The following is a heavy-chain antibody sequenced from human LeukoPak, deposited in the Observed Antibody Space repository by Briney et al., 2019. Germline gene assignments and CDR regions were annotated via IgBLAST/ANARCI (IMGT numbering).Heavy chain of an antibody. Sequence: GRSLRLSCAASGFTVSSNYMSWVRQAPGKGLEWVSVIYSGGNTYYADSVKGRFTISRDNSKNTLYLQMNSLRAEDTAVYYCASLPYSAPFSFDYWGQGTLVTVSS. J-gene: IGHJ4*02. CDR2: IYSGGNT. V-gene: IGHV3-53*01. D-gene: IGHD2-15*01. CDR1: GFTVSSNY. CDR3: ASLPYSAPFSFDY.